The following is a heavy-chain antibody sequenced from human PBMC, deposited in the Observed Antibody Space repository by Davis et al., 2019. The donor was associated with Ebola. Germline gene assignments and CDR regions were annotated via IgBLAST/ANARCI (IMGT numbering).Heavy chain of an antibody. CDR1: GGSFSDYF. CDR3: AQTTKNNSEDSGLGDNSVDY. J-gene: IGHJ4*02. Sequence: MPSETLSLTCAVYGGSFSDYFWSWIRQSPEKGLEWIGEISHHNGDINYNPSLRSRVAISVDSSKNQFSLKINSVTAADTATYYCAQTTKNNSEDSGLGDNSVDYWGQGVLVSVSS. D-gene: IGHD2/OR15-2a*01. V-gene: IGHV4-34*01. CDR2: ISHHNGDI.